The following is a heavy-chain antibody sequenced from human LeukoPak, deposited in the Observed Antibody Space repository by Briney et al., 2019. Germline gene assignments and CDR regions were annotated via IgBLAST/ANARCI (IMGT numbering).Heavy chain of an antibody. D-gene: IGHD3-22*01. Sequence: GSLRLSCAASGFTFSSYAMSWVRQAPGKGLEWVSAISGSGGSTYYADSVKGRFTISRDNSKNTLYLQMNSLRAEDTAVYYCAKDRRDSSGYYYSRFDYWGQGTLVTSPQ. J-gene: IGHJ4*02. CDR3: AKDRRDSSGYYYSRFDY. V-gene: IGHV3-23*01. CDR1: GFTFSSYA. CDR2: ISGSGGST.